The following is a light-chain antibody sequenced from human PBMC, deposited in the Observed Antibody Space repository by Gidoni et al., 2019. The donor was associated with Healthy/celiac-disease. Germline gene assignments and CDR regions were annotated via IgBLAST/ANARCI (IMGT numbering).Light chain of an antibody. J-gene: IGKJ1*01. V-gene: IGKV3-20*01. Sequence: LALSQSPGTLPLSPGERATPSCRAIQSVSSSYLTWYQQKPGKAPRLLIYGASSRATGIPDRFSGSGSGTDFTLTISRLEPEDFAVYYCQQYGSSHWTFXQXTKVEIK. CDR3: QQYGSSHWT. CDR2: GAS. CDR1: QSVSSSY.